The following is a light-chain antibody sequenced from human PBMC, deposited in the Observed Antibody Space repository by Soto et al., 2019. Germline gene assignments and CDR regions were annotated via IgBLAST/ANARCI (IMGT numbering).Light chain of an antibody. CDR1: SSNIGSNY. Sequence: QSVLTQPPSASGTPGQRVTISCSGSSSNIGSNYVFWYQHLPGTAPKLLIYRNNQRPSGVPDRFSGSKSGTSASLAISGVRSEDETDYYCAAWDDSLSGVVFGGGTKLTVL. CDR3: AAWDDSLSGVV. V-gene: IGLV1-47*01. J-gene: IGLJ2*01. CDR2: RNN.